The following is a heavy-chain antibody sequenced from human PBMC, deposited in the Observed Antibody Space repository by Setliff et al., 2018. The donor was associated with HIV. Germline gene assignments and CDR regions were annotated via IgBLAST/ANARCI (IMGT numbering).Heavy chain of an antibody. V-gene: IGHV4-39*01. D-gene: IGHD6-13*01. Sequence: SETLSLTCTVSGGSISSNNYYWGWIRQPPGKGLEWIGSINYSGSTYQNPSLKSRVTISVDTSKNQYSLKVNSVTAADTAVYYCARGARLLAGYSDRWDYYYMAVWGKGTTVTVSS. CDR2: INYSGST. CDR3: ARGARLLAGYSDRWDYYYMAV. J-gene: IGHJ6*03. CDR1: GGSISSNNYY.